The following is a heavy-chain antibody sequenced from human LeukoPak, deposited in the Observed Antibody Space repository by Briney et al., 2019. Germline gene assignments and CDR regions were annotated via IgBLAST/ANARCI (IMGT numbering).Heavy chain of an antibody. CDR1: GGSFSGYY. Sequence: TSETLSLTCAVCGGSFSGYYWSWIRQPPGKGLEWIGEINHSGSTNYNPSLKSRVTISVDTSKNQFSLKLSSVTAADTAVYYCARKSYVWGSYRPIDYWGQGTLVTVSS. J-gene: IGHJ4*02. V-gene: IGHV4-34*01. CDR3: ARKSYVWGSYRPIDY. D-gene: IGHD3-16*02. CDR2: INHSGST.